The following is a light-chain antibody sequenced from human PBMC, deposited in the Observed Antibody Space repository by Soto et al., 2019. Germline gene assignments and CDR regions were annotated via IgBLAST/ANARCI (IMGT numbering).Light chain of an antibody. J-gene: IGKJ1*01. Sequence: EIVLTQSPGTLSLSPGEGATLSCRASQSLSSGYLAWYQQKPGQAPRILIYAASSRATGIPDRFSGSGSGTDFSLTISRLEPEDFAVYYCHQYDTSPRTFGQGTKVEI. V-gene: IGKV3-20*01. CDR2: AAS. CDR3: HQYDTSPRT. CDR1: QSLSSGY.